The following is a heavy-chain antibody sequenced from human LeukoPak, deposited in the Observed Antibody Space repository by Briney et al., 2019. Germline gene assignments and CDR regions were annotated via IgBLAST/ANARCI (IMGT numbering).Heavy chain of an antibody. Sequence: SETLSLTCGVSGGAITNYYWNWIRQAPGKGLEWLGYIYYTGSTTYNPSVKSRITISLDTSKKQISLKLRSVTAADTAVYYCSRERREYINSNYYYYYMDVWGKGTTVTVSS. D-gene: IGHD1-1*01. V-gene: IGHV4-59*03. CDR3: SRERREYINSNYYYYYMDV. J-gene: IGHJ6*03. CDR2: IYYTGST. CDR1: GGAITNYY.